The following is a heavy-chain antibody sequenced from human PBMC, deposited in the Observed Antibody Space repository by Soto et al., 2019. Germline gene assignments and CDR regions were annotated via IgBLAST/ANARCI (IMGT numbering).Heavy chain of an antibody. V-gene: IGHV4-34*01. CDR3: ARGEITLLGGMDV. Sequence: LSLTCTVSGGSFRGYYWGWVRQPPGKGLEWIGEINHSGSSNYHPSLNSRVTISVVTSKNQFSLTVNSVTPADTAVYYCARGEITLLGGMDVWGQGTTVTVSS. J-gene: IGHJ6*02. D-gene: IGHD3-10*01. CDR2: INHSGSS. CDR1: GGSFRGYY.